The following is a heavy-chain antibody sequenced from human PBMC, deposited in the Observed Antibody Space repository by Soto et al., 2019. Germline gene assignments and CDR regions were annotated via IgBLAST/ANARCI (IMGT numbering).Heavy chain of an antibody. J-gene: IGHJ5*02. V-gene: IGHV3-23*01. CDR3: AKDAVYRDGLWLMDS. CDR1: GFTISTYA. Sequence: PGGSLRLSCAASGFTISTYAMTWVRQAPGKGLECVSGVTGSGSQIYYADSVKGRFTISKDNSKNTLYLQMSSLREEDTALYYCAKDAVYRDGLWLMDSWGQRTLVTVSS. D-gene: IGHD2-21*01. CDR2: VTGSGSQI.